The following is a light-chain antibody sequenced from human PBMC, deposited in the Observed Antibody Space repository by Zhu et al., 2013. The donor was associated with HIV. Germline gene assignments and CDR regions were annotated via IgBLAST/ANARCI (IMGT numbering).Light chain of an antibody. CDR1: QGISSA. CDR3: QQFNSNLLT. Sequence: IQXTQSPSSLSASIGDRVTITCRASQGISSALAWYQQKPGKPPKFLMYDASTLQSGVPSKFSGSGSGTDFTLTISSLQPEDFATYYCQQFNSNLLTFGGGTKV. J-gene: IGKJ4*01. V-gene: IGKV1-13*02. CDR2: DAS.